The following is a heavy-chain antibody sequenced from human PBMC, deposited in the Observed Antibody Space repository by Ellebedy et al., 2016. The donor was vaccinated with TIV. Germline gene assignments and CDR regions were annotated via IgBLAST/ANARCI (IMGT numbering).Heavy chain of an antibody. CDR2: INHSGSS. CDR3: ARAPPTSGTLFY. Sequence: SETLSLXCAVYGGSFSTYWWSWIRQPPGKGLEWIGEINHSGSSNYNPSLKSRVTISVDTSKNQFSLKLNSVTAADTAFYYCARAPPTSGTLFYWGQGTLVTVSS. CDR1: GGSFSTYW. D-gene: IGHD3-10*01. V-gene: IGHV4-34*01. J-gene: IGHJ4*02.